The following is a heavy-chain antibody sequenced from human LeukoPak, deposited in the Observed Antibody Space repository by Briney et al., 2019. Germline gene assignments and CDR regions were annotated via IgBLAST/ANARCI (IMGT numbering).Heavy chain of an antibody. D-gene: IGHD3-22*01. J-gene: IGHJ4*02. CDR2: ISGSGGST. V-gene: IGHV3-23*01. Sequence: GGSLRLTCAASGFTFSNYEMNWVRQAPGKGLEWVSAISGSGGSTYYADSVKGRFTISRDNSKNTLYLQMNSLRAEDTAVYYCAKETVYYYDSSGYYAPGPIDYWGQGTLVTVSS. CDR3: AKETVYYYDSSGYYAPGPIDY. CDR1: GFTFSNYE.